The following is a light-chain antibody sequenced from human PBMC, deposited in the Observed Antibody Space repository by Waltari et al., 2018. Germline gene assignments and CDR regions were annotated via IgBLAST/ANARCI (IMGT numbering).Light chain of an antibody. CDR2: GND. V-gene: IGLV1-44*01. CDR1: NSNIGVHT. CDR3: AAWDDRLFGPV. J-gene: IGLJ1*01. Sequence: SALPQPPSTSGPPGQRVTISCSGSNSNIGVHTVTWYQVRPGTAPQLLLYGNDLRPSGVPDRFSASKSGSSASLAISGLQSEDEADYYCAAWDDRLFGPVFGTGTEVTVL.